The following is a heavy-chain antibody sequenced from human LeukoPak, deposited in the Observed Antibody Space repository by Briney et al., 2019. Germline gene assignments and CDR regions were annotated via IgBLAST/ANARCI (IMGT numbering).Heavy chain of an antibody. V-gene: IGHV1-24*01. D-gene: IGHD3-22*01. CDR2: FDPEDGET. Sequence: ASVKVSCKVSGYTLTELSMHWVRQALGKGLEWMGGFDPEDGETIYAQKFQGRVTMTRDTSTSTVYMELSSLRSEDTAVYYCARNYYDSSGYYVYYYYYGMDVWGQGTTVTVSS. J-gene: IGHJ6*02. CDR3: ARNYYDSSGYYVYYYYYGMDV. CDR1: GYTLTELS.